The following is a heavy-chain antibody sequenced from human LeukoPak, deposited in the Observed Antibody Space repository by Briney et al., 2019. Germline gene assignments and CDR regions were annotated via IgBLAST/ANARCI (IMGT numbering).Heavy chain of an antibody. V-gene: IGHV1-46*01. CDR1: GYTFTSYY. CDR3: ARGKSSVVVVAATPGPFDY. J-gene: IGHJ4*02. CDR2: INPSGGST. Sequence: ASVKVSCKASGYTFTSYYMHWVRQAPGQGLEWMGIINPSGGSTSYAQKFQGRVTMTRDTSTSTVYMELRSLRSDDTAVYYCARGKSSVVVVAATPGPFDYWGQGTLVTVSS. D-gene: IGHD2-15*01.